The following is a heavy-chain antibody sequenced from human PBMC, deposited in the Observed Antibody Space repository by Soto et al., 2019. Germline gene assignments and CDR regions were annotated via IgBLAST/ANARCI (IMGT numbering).Heavy chain of an antibody. V-gene: IGHV4-31*03. CDR1: VGSVSIGSYD. D-gene: IGHD6-13*01. CDR3: ARDKGSGYSSSWYRHHNYGMDV. Sequence: PSEALSVTCTFSVGSVSIGSYDRSWIRQPPGKGPHSTGYIYYSGSTYYNPSLKSRVTISVDTSKNQFSLKLSSVTAADTAVYYCARDKGSGYSSSWYRHHNYGMDVWGQGTTVTVSS. CDR2: IYYSGST. J-gene: IGHJ6*01.